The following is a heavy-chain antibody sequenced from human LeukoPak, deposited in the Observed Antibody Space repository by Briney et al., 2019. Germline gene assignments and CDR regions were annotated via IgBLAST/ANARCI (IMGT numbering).Heavy chain of an antibody. V-gene: IGHV1-18*01. J-gene: IGHJ4*02. CDR2: ISAYNGNT. D-gene: IGHD6-19*01. Sequence: ASVKVSCKASGYTFTSYGISWVRQAPGQGLEWMGWISAYNGNTNYAQKLQGRVTMTTDTSTSTAYMELRSLRSDDTAVYYCARASVIAVAGTPEDYWGQGTLATVSS. CDR1: GYTFTSYG. CDR3: ARASVIAVAGTPEDY.